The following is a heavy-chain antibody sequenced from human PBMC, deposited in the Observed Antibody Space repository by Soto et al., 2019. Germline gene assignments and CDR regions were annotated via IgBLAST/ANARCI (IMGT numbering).Heavy chain of an antibody. CDR2: ISYHGSIK. J-gene: IGHJ5*02. CDR3: AKDRTVYGAMGRFDP. V-gene: IGHV3-30*18. CDR1: GFIFSTSG. D-gene: IGHD4-17*01. Sequence: GGSLRLSCAASGFIFSTSGMHWVRQSPGRGLEWVAVISYHGSIKYYADSVKGRFTISRDNSKNTLYLEMNSLRTDDTAVYYCAKDRTVYGAMGRFDPWGQATLVTVSS.